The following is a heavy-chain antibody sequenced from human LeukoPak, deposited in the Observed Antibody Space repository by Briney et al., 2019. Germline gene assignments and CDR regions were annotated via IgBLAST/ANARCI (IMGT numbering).Heavy chain of an antibody. Sequence: GGSLRLSCAASGFTLSSYSMNWVRQAPGKGLEWVSSISSSSSYIYYADSVKGRFTISRDNAKNSLYLQMNSLRAEDTAVYYCARDGEAGTHGVAGYYYYYMDVWGKGTTVTISS. CDR1: GFTLSSYS. J-gene: IGHJ6*03. V-gene: IGHV3-21*01. CDR2: ISSSSSYI. D-gene: IGHD6-19*01. CDR3: ARDGEAGTHGVAGYYYYYMDV.